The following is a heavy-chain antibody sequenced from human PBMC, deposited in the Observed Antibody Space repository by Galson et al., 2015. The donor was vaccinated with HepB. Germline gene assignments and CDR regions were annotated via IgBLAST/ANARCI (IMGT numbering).Heavy chain of an antibody. CDR3: AKCSPGGLAAAIDWYFDL. CDR2: ISYDGGNK. V-gene: IGHV3-30*18. CDR1: GFSFSSSG. Sequence: SLRLSCAASGFSFSSSGMHWVRQAPGKGLEWVAVISYDGGNKYYADSVKGRFTISRDNFKNTLYLQMTSLRAEDTAVYYCAKCSPGGLAAAIDWYFDLRGRGTLVTVSS. D-gene: IGHD6-13*01. J-gene: IGHJ2*01.